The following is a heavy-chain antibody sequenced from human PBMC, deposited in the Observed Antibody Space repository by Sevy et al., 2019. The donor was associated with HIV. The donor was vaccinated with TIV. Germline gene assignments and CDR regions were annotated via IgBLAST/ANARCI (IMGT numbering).Heavy chain of an antibody. Sequence: GGSLRLSCSVSGFTFNTYSFHWVRQAPGMGLEWVSVISSDGVNKYYADSVRGRFTISRDNSKSTLYLPMNNLRAGDTGVYYCARGGILVEGDDRTTPFDFWGQGTLVTVSS. V-gene: IGHV3-30-3*01. D-gene: IGHD2-15*01. CDR1: GFTFNTYS. J-gene: IGHJ4*02. CDR3: ARGGILVEGDDRTTPFDF. CDR2: ISSDGVNK.